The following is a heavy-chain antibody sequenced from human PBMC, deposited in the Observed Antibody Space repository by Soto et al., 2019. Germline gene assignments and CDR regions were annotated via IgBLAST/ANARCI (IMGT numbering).Heavy chain of an antibody. CDR3: VPTYYTSGWP. J-gene: IGHJ5*02. CDR1: GFTFSNYA. Sequence: PGGSLRLSCAASGFTFSNYAVSWVRQAPGKGLEWVAGVIGRDDSTYHADSVKGRFTISRDNSENTLYLQMNSLRDEDTAVYYCVPTYYTSGWPWGQGTLVTVSS. V-gene: IGHV3-23*01. CDR2: VIGRDDST. D-gene: IGHD3-22*01.